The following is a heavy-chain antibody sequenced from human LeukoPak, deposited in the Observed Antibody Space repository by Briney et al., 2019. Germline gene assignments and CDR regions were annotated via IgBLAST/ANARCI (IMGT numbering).Heavy chain of an antibody. CDR1: GFTFTTYW. CDR2: IKQDGSEK. V-gene: IGHV3-7*01. CDR3: ARVSRVAYSSSWYRPYYYYYYMDV. D-gene: IGHD6-13*01. Sequence: QPGESLRLSCAASGFTFTTYWMSWVRQAPGKGLEWVANIKQDGSEKYYVDSVKGRFTISRDNAKNSLYLQMNSLRAEDTAVYYCARVSRVAYSSSWYRPYYYYYYMDVWGKGTTVTVSS. J-gene: IGHJ6*03.